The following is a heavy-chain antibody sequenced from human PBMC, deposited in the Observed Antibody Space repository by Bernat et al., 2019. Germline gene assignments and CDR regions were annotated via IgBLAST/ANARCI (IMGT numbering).Heavy chain of an antibody. J-gene: IGHJ2*01. CDR3: AKDGVVSYWYFDL. Sequence: EVQLLESGGGLVQPGGSLRLSCAASGFTFSSYAMSWVRQAPGKGLEWVSAISGSGGSTYYADSVKGRFTISRDTSKNPLYLQMNSLRAEDTAVYYCAKDGVVSYWYFDLWGRGTLVTVSS. V-gene: IGHV3-23*01. CDR1: GFTFSSYA. CDR2: ISGSGGST. D-gene: IGHD2/OR15-2a*01.